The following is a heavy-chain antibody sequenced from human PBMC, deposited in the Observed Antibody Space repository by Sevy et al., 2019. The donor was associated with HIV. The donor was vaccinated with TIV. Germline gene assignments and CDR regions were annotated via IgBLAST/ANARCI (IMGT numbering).Heavy chain of an antibody. D-gene: IGHD1-26*01. J-gene: IGHJ4*02. Sequence: SETLSLTCTVSGGSITSLYWNWIRQPPGKGLEWIANIYYNGHINYNPSLKSRVTLSLDTSKNQFALRLSSVTAADAAMYYCAGENAWGRGYSWGQGTLVTVSS. CDR2: IYYNGHI. V-gene: IGHV4-59*08. CDR1: GGSITSLY. CDR3: AGENAWGRGYS.